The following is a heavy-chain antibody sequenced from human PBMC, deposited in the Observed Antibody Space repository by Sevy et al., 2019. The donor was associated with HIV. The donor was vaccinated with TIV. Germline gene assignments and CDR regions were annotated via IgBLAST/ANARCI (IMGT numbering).Heavy chain of an antibody. D-gene: IGHD3-16*01. CDR1: GFTFSSYS. Sequence: GESLKISCAASGFTFSSYSMNWVRHAPGKGLEWVASISSSSSYIYYADSVKGRFTISRDNAKNSLYLQMKSLRVEDTGVYFCSRGLSYYDMRGHQEPGDYWGQGVLVTVSS. V-gene: IGHV3-21*01. CDR3: SRGLSYYDMRGHQEPGDY. CDR2: ISSSSSYI. J-gene: IGHJ4*02.